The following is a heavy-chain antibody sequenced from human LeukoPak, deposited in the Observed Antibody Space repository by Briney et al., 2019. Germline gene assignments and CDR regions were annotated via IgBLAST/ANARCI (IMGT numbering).Heavy chain of an antibody. CDR3: ARGIVGATTGDAFDI. J-gene: IGHJ3*02. V-gene: IGHV1-69*05. CDR2: IIPIFGTA. CDR1: GGAFSSYA. D-gene: IGHD1-26*01. Sequence: ASVKVSCKASGGAFSSYAISWVRQAPGQGLEWMGRIIPIFGTANYAQKFQGRVTITTDESTSTAYMELSSLSSEDTAVYYCARGIVGATTGDAFDIWGQGTMVTVSS.